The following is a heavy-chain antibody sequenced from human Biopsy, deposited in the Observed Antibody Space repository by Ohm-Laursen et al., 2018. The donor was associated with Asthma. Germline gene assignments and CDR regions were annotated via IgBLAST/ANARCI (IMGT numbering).Heavy chain of an antibody. V-gene: IGHV3-53*01. Sequence: SLRLSCAASGFAVSRDHMFWVRQAPGKGLERVSVIYSGGTSHTADSVRGRFTISRDYSKNTLYLQMHNLRAEDTAVYYCARRALSAFYGMVITYYFDFWGQGTVVTVSS. D-gene: IGHD3-3*01. J-gene: IGHJ4*02. CDR2: IYSGGTS. CDR1: GFAVSRDH. CDR3: ARRALSAFYGMVITYYFDF.